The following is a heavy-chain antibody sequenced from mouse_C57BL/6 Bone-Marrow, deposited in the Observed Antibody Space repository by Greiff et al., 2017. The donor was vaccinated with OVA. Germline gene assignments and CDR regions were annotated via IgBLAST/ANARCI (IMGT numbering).Heavy chain of an antibody. CDR1: GFTFSDYY. D-gene: IGHD1-1*01. CDR2: ISNGGGST. J-gene: IGHJ2*01. Sequence: EVKVEESGGGLVQPGGSLKLSCAASGFTFSDYYMYWVRQTPEKRLEWVAYISNGGGSTYYPDTVKGRFTISRDNAKNTLYLQMSRLKSEDTAMYYCARGYYGSSYYFDYWGQGTTLTVSS. CDR3: ARGYYGSSYYFDY. V-gene: IGHV5-12*01.